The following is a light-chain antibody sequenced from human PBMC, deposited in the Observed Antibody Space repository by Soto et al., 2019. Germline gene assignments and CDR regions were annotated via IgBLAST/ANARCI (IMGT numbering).Light chain of an antibody. V-gene: IGLV2-23*01. Sequence: QSALTQPASVSGSPGQSITISCTGTSSDVGTYNLVSWHQHHPGKAPKLIIYEGSKRPSGVSNRFSGSKSGNTASLTISGLQAEDEADYYCLLYYGGARGVFGGGTKLTVL. J-gene: IGLJ3*02. CDR3: LLYYGGARGV. CDR1: SSDVGTYNL. CDR2: EGS.